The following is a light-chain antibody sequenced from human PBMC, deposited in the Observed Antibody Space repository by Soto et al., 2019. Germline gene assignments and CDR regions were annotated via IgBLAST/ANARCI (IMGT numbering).Light chain of an antibody. J-gene: IGLJ1*01. CDR2: EVN. CDR1: SSDVGGYNY. Sequence: QPVLTQPPSASGSPGQSVAISCTGTSSDVGGYNYVSWYQQHPGKAPKLMIYEVNKRPSGVPDRFSGSKSGNTASLTVSGLQAEDEADYYCSLYAGSRNVFGTGTKLTVL. CDR3: SLYAGSRNV. V-gene: IGLV2-8*01.